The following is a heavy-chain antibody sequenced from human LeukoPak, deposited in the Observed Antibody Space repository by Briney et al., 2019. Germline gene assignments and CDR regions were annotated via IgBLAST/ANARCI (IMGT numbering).Heavy chain of an antibody. CDR1: GYSISSGYY. CDR2: IYHSGST. Sequence: KPSETLSLTCTVSGYSISSGYYWGWIRQPPGKGLEWIGSIYHSGSTYYNPSLKSRVTISVDTSKNQFSLKLSSVTAADTAVYYCARDNAVAGLIEIDYWGQGTLVTVSS. CDR3: ARDNAVAGLIEIDY. D-gene: IGHD6-19*01. J-gene: IGHJ4*02. V-gene: IGHV4-38-2*02.